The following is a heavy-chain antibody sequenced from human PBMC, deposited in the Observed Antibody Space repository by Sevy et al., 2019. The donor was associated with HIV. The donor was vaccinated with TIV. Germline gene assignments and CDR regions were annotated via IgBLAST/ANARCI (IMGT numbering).Heavy chain of an antibody. D-gene: IGHD5-18*01. Sequence: GGSLRLSCAASGFTFSGSAMHWVRQASGKGLEWVGRIRSKANSYAKAYAASVKGRFTISRDDSKNTAYLQMNSLKTEDTAVYYCTRELNTAMVPYYYYGMDVWGQGTTVTISS. J-gene: IGHJ6*02. CDR1: GFTFSGSA. CDR3: TRELNTAMVPYYYYGMDV. V-gene: IGHV3-73*01. CDR2: IRSKANSYAK.